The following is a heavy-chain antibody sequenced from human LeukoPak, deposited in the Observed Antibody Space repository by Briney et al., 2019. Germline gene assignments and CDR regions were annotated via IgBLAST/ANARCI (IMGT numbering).Heavy chain of an antibody. CDR1: GFTFSSYS. D-gene: IGHD3-10*01. Sequence: PGGSLRLSCAASGFTFSSYSMNWVRQAPGKGLEWVANIKQDGSEKYYVDSVKGRFTISRDNAKNSLYLQMNSLRAEDTAVYYCARDQGSYGSGSYYKEGGWFDPWGQGTLVTVSS. V-gene: IGHV3-7*01. J-gene: IGHJ5*02. CDR2: IKQDGSEK. CDR3: ARDQGSYGSGSYYKEGGWFDP.